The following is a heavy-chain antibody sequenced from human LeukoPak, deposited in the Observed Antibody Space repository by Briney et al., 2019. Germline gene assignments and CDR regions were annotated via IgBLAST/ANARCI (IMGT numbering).Heavy chain of an antibody. V-gene: IGHV3-53*01. Sequence: GGSLRLSCAASGFTVSSNYMSWVRQAPGKGLEWVSVIYSGGSTYCADSVKGRFTISRDNAKKSLYLQMNSLRDEDTAVYYCASVTEGYWGQGTLVTVSS. J-gene: IGHJ4*01. CDR3: ASVTEGY. CDR2: IYSGGST. D-gene: IGHD2-21*02. CDR1: GFTVSSNY.